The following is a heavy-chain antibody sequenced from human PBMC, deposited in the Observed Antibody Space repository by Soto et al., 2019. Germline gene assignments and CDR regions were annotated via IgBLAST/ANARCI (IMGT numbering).Heavy chain of an antibody. CDR1: GGTFADFI. D-gene: IGHD6-6*01. Sequence: QVQLVQSGAEVKEPGSSVKVSCKASGGTFADFIMNWVRQTPGQGLEWMGGIVPMFGTATYAEKFKGRVTISATGSTGTADMELTSLRSEDTAVYYCATNGTYSISRSQYSGMDVWGQGTTVSVS. CDR3: ATNGTYSISRSQYSGMDV. J-gene: IGHJ6*02. CDR2: IVPMFGTA. V-gene: IGHV1-69*01.